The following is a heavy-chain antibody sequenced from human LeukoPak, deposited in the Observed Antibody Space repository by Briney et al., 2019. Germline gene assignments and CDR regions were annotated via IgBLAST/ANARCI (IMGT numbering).Heavy chain of an antibody. D-gene: IGHD1-26*01. V-gene: IGHV3-74*01. CDR2: INTGGSNT. Sequence: GGSLRLSRAASGFTFSRFWMHWVRQAPGKGLVWVSRINTGGSNTIYADSVKGRFTISRDNAKNTLYLQMNSLRAEDTAVYYCARDQSIAGPTTADYWGQRPLVTVSS. J-gene: IGHJ4*02. CDR1: GFTFSRFW. CDR3: ARDQSIAGPTTADY.